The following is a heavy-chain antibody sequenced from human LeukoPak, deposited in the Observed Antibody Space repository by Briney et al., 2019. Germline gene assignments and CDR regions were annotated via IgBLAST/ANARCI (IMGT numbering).Heavy chain of an antibody. CDR1: GGTFSSYA. V-gene: IGHV1-69*05. CDR2: IIPIFGTA. J-gene: IGHJ5*01. CDR3: ARLILRYFDWLSRGNWFDP. Sequence: GSSVKVSCKASGGTFSSYAISWVRQAPGQGLEWMGGIIPIFGTANYAQKFQGRVTITTDESTSTAYMELSSLRSEDTAVYYCARLILRYFDWLSRGNWFDPWGQGTTVTVSS. D-gene: IGHD3-9*01.